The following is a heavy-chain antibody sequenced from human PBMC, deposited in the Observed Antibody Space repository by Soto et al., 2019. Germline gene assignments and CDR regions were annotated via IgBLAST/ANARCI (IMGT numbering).Heavy chain of an antibody. V-gene: IGHV4-34*01. D-gene: IGHD3-10*01. CDR2: INHSGST. CDR3: ASGALYPLYGSGSYHLDY. CDR1: GGSFSGYY. Sequence: SETLSLTCAVYGGSFSGYYWSWIRQPPGKGLEWIGEINHSGSTNYNPSLKSRVTISVDTSKNQFSLKLSSVTAADTAVYYCASGALYPLYGSGSYHLDYWGQGTLVTVSS. J-gene: IGHJ4*02.